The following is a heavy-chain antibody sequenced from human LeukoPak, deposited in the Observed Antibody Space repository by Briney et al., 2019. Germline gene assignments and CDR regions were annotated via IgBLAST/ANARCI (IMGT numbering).Heavy chain of an antibody. CDR3: ARGDYGEDNWFDP. D-gene: IGHD4-17*01. CDR2: ISGSGGST. J-gene: IGHJ5*02. CDR1: GFTFSSYA. Sequence: GGSLRLSCAASGFTFSSYAMSWVRQAPGKGLEWVSAISGSGGSTYYADSVKGRFTISRDNAKNSLYLQMSSLRDEDTAVYYCARGDYGEDNWFDPWGQGTLVTVSS. V-gene: IGHV3-23*01.